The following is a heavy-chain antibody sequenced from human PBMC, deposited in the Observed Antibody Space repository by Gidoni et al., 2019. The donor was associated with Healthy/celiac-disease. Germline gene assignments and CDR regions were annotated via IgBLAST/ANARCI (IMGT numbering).Heavy chain of an antibody. CDR3: TTNFWSGYNDYYGMDV. CDR1: GFPFSNAW. V-gene: IGHV3-15*01. CDR2: IKSKTDGGTT. Sequence: EVQLVESGGGFVKHGGSLRLSCAGSGFPFSNAWMSWVRQAPGKGLEWVGRIKSKTDGGTTDYAASVKGRFTISRDDSKNTLYLQMNSLKTEDTAVYYCTTNFWSGYNDYYGMDVWGQGTTVTVSS. D-gene: IGHD3-3*01. J-gene: IGHJ6*02.